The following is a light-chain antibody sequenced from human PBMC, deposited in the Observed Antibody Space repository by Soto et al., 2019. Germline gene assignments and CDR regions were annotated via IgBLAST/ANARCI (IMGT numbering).Light chain of an antibody. J-gene: IGKJ1*01. CDR2: LGS. CDR1: QGLLQTNGYNY. Sequence: DIVMTQSPLSLPVTPGEPASISCRSSQGLLQTNGYNYLDWYLQKPGQSPQLLIYLGSNRASGVPDRFSGSGSGTDFTLKISRVEAEDVGVYYCVQALQTPWAFGQGTKVEIK. V-gene: IGKV2-28*01. CDR3: VQALQTPWA.